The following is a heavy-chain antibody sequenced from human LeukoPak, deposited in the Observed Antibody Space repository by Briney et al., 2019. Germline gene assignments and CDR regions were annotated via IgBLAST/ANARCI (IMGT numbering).Heavy chain of an antibody. V-gene: IGHV4-34*01. CDR2: INHSGST. CDR3: ARGPPYSSSWYGGSGYYYYYMDV. J-gene: IGHJ6*03. Sequence: SETLSLTCAVYGGSFSGYYWSWIRQPPGKGLEWIGEINHSGSTNYNPSLKGRVTISVDTSKNQFSLKLSSVTAADTAVYYCARGPPYSSSWYGGSGYYYYYMDVWGKGTTVTVSS. D-gene: IGHD6-13*01. CDR1: GGSFSGYY.